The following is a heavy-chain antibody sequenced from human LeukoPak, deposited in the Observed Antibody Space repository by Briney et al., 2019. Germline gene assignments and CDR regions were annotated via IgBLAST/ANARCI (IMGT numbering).Heavy chain of an antibody. J-gene: IGHJ4*02. CDR1: GFTFSSYA. V-gene: IGHV3-30*04. CDR3: AGDHYVWGSYRYLFDY. D-gene: IGHD3-16*02. Sequence: GGSLRLSCAASGFTFSSYAMHWVRQAPGKGLEWVAVISYDGSNKYYADSVKGRFTISRDNSKNTLYLQMNSLRAEDTAVYYCAGDHYVWGSYRYLFDYWGQGTLVTVSS. CDR2: ISYDGSNK.